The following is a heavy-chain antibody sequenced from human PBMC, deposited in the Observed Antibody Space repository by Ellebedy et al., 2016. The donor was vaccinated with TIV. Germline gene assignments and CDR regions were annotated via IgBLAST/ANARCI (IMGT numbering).Heavy chain of an antibody. CDR3: AKDRPFSPYYYYYYGMDV. CDR1: GFTFSSYA. D-gene: IGHD2/OR15-2a*01. V-gene: IGHV3-23*01. J-gene: IGHJ6*02. Sequence: GESLKISXAASGFTFSSYAMSWVRQAPGKGLEWVSGISGSGGSTYYADSVKGRFTISRDNSKNTLYLQMNSLRAEDTAVYYCAKDRPFSPYYYYYYGMDVWGQGTKVTVSS. CDR2: ISGSGGST.